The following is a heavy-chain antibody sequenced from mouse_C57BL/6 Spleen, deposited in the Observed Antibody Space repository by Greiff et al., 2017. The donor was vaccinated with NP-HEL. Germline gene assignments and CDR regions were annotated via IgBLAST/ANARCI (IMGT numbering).Heavy chain of an antibody. CDR2: ILPGSGST. CDR3: ANPGTGGY. Sequence: VQLQQSGAELMKPGASVKLSCKATGYTFTGYWIEWVKQRPGHGLEWIGEILPGSGSTNSNEKFKGKATFTADTSSNTAYMQLSSLTTEDSAIDYCANPGTGGYWGQGTTLTVSS. D-gene: IGHD4-1*01. J-gene: IGHJ2*01. V-gene: IGHV1-9*01. CDR1: GYTFTGYW.